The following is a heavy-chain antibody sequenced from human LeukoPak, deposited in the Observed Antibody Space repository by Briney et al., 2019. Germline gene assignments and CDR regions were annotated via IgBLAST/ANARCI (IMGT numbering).Heavy chain of an antibody. CDR3: ARSLRLGELSIREGYFDL. J-gene: IGHJ2*01. Sequence: SETLSLTCTVSGGSISSYYWSWIRQPPGRGLEWIGYIYYSGSTNYNPSLKSRVTISVDTSKNQFSLKLSSVTAADTAVYYCARSLRLGELSIREGYFDLWGRGTLVTVSS. CDR2: IYYSGST. CDR1: GGSISSYY. V-gene: IGHV4-59*01. D-gene: IGHD3-16*02.